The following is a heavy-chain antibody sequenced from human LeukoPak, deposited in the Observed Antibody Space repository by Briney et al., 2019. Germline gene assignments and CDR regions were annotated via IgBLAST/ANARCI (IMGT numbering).Heavy chain of an antibody. CDR1: GFTFSSYG. D-gene: IGHD6-19*01. Sequence: GRSLRLSCAASGFTFSSYGMHWVRQAPGKGLEWVAVISYDGSNKYYADSVKGRFTISRDNSKNTLYLQMNSLRAEDTAVYYCASENSSGWDYWGQGTLVTVSS. J-gene: IGHJ4*02. CDR2: ISYDGSNK. CDR3: ASENSSGWDY. V-gene: IGHV3-30*03.